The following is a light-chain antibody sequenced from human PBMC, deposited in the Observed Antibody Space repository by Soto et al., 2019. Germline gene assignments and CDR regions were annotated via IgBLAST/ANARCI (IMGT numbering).Light chain of an antibody. J-gene: IGKJ2*01. Sequence: EIVLTQSPGTLSLSPGARATLSCRASQSVSSSYLAWYPQKPGQAPRLLIYGASSRATGIPDRFSGSGSGRDFTLTISRLEPEDFAVYYCQQYGSSPPYTFGQGTKLDIK. CDR1: QSVSSSY. CDR2: GAS. CDR3: QQYGSSPPYT. V-gene: IGKV3-20*01.